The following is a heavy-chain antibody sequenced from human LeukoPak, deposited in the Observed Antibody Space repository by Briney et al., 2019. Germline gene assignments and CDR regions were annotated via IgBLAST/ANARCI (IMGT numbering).Heavy chain of an antibody. CDR2: MNQDGSEK. V-gene: IGHV3-7*01. CDR3: AREYQSSSSTKYFDN. CDR1: GFTFSIYW. J-gene: IGHJ4*02. D-gene: IGHD2-2*01. Sequence: PGGSLRLSCEASGFTFSIYWMSWVRQAPGKGLEWVANMNQDGSEKYYVDSGKGRFTISRGNAKNSLYLQMNSLRAEDTAVYFCAREYQSSSSTKYFDNWGQGTLVTVST.